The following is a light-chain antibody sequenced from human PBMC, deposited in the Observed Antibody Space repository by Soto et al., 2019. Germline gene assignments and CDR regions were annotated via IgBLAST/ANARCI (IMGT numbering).Light chain of an antibody. J-gene: IGLJ1*01. CDR1: SSNIGAGYD. CDR2: GNS. V-gene: IGLV1-40*01. Sequence: QSVLTQPPSVSGAPGQRVTISCTGGSSNIGAGYDVHWYQQLPGTAPKLLIYGNSNRPSGVPDRFSGSKSGTSASLAITGLQAEDEADYYCQSYDGSLSGYVFGTGTKLTVL. CDR3: QSYDGSLSGYV.